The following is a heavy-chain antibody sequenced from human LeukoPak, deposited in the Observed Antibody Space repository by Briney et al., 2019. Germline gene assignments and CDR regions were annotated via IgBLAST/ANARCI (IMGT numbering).Heavy chain of an antibody. Sequence: GSLRLSCAASGFTFSSYAMHWVRQAPGKGLEWIGYIYYSGSTNYNPSLKSRVTISVDTSKNQFSLKLSSVTATDTAVYYCASVREYRYMDVWGKGTTVTVSS. J-gene: IGHJ6*03. D-gene: IGHD6-6*01. CDR3: ASVREYRYMDV. CDR1: GFTFSSYA. V-gene: IGHV4-59*01. CDR2: IYYSGST.